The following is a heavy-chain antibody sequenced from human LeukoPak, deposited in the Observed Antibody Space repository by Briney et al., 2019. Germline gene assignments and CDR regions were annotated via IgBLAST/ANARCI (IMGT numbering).Heavy chain of an antibody. CDR3: ARATGAAARLKAFDI. CDR2: ISSSSSYI. J-gene: IGHJ3*02. V-gene: IGHV3-21*01. CDR1: GFTFSSYS. Sequence: GGSLRLSCAASGFTFSSYSMNWVRQAPGKGLEWVSSISSSSSYIYYADSVKGRFTISRDNAKNSLYLQMNSLRAEDTAVYYCARATGAAARLKAFDIWGQGTVVTVSS. D-gene: IGHD6-6*01.